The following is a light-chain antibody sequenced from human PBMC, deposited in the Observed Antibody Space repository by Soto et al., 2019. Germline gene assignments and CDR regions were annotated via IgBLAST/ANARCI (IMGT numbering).Light chain of an antibody. CDR1: SSNIGNNA. CDR3: AAWADSLNGYV. CDR2: YDD. Sequence: QSVRTQPPSVSEAPRQRVTISCSGSSSNIGNNAVNWYQQLPGKAPKLLIYYDDLLPSGVSDRFSGSKSGTSASLAISGLQSEDEADYYCAAWADSLNGYVFGTGTKVTVL. J-gene: IGLJ1*01. V-gene: IGLV1-36*01.